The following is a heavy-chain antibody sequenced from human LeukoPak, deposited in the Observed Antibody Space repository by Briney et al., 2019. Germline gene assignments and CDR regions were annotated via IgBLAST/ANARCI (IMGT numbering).Heavy chain of an antibody. D-gene: IGHD3-10*01. V-gene: IGHV3-66*01. CDR3: ARDLPSYGSGTDYYYYGMDV. CDR2: SYSGGST. CDR1: GFTVSSNY. J-gene: IGHJ6*02. Sequence: GGSLRLSCAASGFTVSSNYMSWVRQAPGKGLEWVSVSYSGGSTYYADSVKGRFTISRDNSKNTLYLQMNSLRAEDTAVYYCARDLPSYGSGTDYYYYGMDVWGQGTTVTVSS.